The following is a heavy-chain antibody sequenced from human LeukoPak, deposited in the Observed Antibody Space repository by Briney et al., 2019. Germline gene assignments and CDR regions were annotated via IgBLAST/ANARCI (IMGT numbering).Heavy chain of an antibody. CDR3: AKANVKYCSGGSCFDAFDI. V-gene: IGHV3-53*01. D-gene: IGHD2-15*01. CDR2: IYSGGST. J-gene: IGHJ3*02. Sequence: PGGSLRLSCAASGFSFTTYWMSWVRQAPGKGLEWVSVIYSGGSTYYADSVKGRFTISRDNSKNTLYLQMNSLRAEDTAVYYCAKANVKYCSGGSCFDAFDIWGQGTMVTVSS. CDR1: GFSFTTYW.